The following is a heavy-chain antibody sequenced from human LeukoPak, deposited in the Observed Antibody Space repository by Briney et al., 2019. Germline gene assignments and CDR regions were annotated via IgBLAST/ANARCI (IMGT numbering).Heavy chain of an antibody. J-gene: IGHJ4*02. V-gene: IGHV3-33*06. CDR3: AKEAGSGWRYFDN. CDR2: IWFDGTEGPDK. D-gene: IGHD6-19*01. Sequence: GGAPRLSRAAAGFTLRAFSMGWGPPAPGKGLGGGGGIWFDGTEGPDKNYADSVRGRFLISRDDSKNTLFLQMNNLRAEDTAVYYCAKEAGSGWRYFDNWGQGTLVTVSS. CDR1: GFTLRAFS.